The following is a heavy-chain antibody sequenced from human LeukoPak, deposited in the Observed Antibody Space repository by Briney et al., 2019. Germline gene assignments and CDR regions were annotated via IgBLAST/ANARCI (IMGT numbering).Heavy chain of an antibody. CDR3: AREGTTGTTDY. CDR2: ISTNGGRT. CDR1: GFTFSSYI. Sequence: GGSLRLSCAASGFTFSSYIMNWVRQAPGKGLEYVSAISTNGGRTYYANSVKGRFTISRDNSKNTLYLQMGSLRAEDMAVYYCAREGTTGTTDYWGQGTLVTVSS. V-gene: IGHV3-64*01. D-gene: IGHD1-1*01. J-gene: IGHJ4*02.